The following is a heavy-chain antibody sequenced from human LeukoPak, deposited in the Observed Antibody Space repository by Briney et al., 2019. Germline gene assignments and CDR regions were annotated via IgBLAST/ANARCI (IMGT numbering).Heavy chain of an antibody. J-gene: IGHJ5*02. CDR1: GDSVSSNSAA. Sequence: SQTLSLTCAISGDSVSSNSAAWNWIRQSPSRGLEWLGRTYYRSKWYNDYAVSVKSRITINPDTSKNQFSLQLNSVTPQDSAVYYCPRGGYSGYDQFDPWGQGTLVTVSS. CDR3: PRGGYSGYDQFDP. D-gene: IGHD5-12*01. V-gene: IGHV6-1*01. CDR2: TYYRSKWYN.